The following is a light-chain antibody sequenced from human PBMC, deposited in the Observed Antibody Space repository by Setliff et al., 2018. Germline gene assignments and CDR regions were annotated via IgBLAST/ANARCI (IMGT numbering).Light chain of an antibody. CDR2: NVN. CDR1: SSDVGAYDY. J-gene: IGLJ1*01. V-gene: IGLV2-11*01. Sequence: QSAPTQPASVSGSPGQSIAISCTGTSSDVGAYDYVSWYQQHPDRAPKLIIYNVNQRPSGVPDRFSGSRSGVTASLTISGLQAEDESDYYCCSYAGNSYVFGTGTKVTVL. CDR3: CSYAGNSYV.